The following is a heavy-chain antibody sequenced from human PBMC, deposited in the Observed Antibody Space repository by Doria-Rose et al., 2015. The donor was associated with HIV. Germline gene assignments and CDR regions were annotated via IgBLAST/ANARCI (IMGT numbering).Heavy chain of an antibody. Sequence: VQLVQSGAEVKKPGASVRVSCKASGYMFTGYYLHWVRQAPAQGLEWMGWINPNSGGTNFAQKFQGRVTMTRDTSINTAYMELSRLRSDDTALYYCARDSGSSYLYYFQHWGQGTLVTVSS. CDR3: ARDSGSSYLYYFQH. CDR2: INPNSGGT. J-gene: IGHJ1*01. CDR1: GYMFTGYY. D-gene: IGHD1-26*01. V-gene: IGHV1-2*02.